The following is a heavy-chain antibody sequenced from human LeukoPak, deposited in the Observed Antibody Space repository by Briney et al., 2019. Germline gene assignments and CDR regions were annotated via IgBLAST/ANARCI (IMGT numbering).Heavy chain of an antibody. D-gene: IGHD2-15*01. CDR2: FSSSGGST. CDR1: GFTFSSYA. V-gene: IGHV3-23*01. Sequence: GGSLRLSCAASGFTFSSYAMTWVRQAPGKGLEWVSTFSSSGGSTYYADSVKGRFTISRDSSKNTLFLQINSLRAEDTAVYYLAKYCSGGNCYTGLYWGQGTLVTVSS. J-gene: IGHJ4*02. CDR3: AKYCSGGNCYTGLY.